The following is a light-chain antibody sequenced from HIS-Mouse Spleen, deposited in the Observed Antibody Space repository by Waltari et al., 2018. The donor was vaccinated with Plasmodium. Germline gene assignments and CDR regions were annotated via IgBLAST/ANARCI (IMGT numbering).Light chain of an antibody. Sequence: LRMTQSPSSFSASTGDRVTITCRASQGISSYLAWYQQKPGKAPKLLIYAASTLQSGVPSRFSGSGSGTDFTLTISCLQSEDLATYYCQQYYSYPFTFGPGTKVDIK. V-gene: IGKV1-8*01. CDR2: AAS. CDR1: QGISSY. J-gene: IGKJ3*01. CDR3: QQYYSYPFT.